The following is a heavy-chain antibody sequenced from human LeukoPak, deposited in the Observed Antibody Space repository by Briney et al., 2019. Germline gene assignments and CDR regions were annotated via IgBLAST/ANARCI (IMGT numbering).Heavy chain of an antibody. CDR3: ARGSTYYDSSGQVPFDY. J-gene: IGHJ4*02. CDR1: GFTFSTYS. CDR2: ISSSSSTI. D-gene: IGHD3-22*01. V-gene: IGHV3-48*01. Sequence: GGSLRLSCAASGFTFSTYSMNWVRQAPGKGLEWVSYISSSSSTIYCADSVKGRFTISRDNAKNSLYLQMNSLRAEDTAVYYCARGSTYYDSSGQVPFDYWGQGTLVTVSS.